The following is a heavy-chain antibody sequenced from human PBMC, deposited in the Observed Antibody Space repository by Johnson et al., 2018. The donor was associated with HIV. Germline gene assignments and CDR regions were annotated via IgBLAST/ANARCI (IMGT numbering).Heavy chain of an antibody. J-gene: IGHJ3*02. CDR2: IKSKTDGGTT. CDR3: AKDHLLQGAFDI. CDR1: GFTFSNAW. V-gene: IGHV3-15*01. Sequence: VQLVESGGGLVKPGGSPRLSCAASGFTFSNAWMSRVRQAPGKGLEWVGRIKSKTDGGTTDYAAPVKGRFTISRDDSKNTLYLQMNSLRAEDTAVYYCAKDHLLQGAFDIWGQGTMVTVSS.